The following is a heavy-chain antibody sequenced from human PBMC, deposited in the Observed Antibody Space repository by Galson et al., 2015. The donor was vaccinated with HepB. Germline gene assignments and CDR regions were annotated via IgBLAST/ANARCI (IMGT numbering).Heavy chain of an antibody. CDR3: ARARRRSGWYGFDAFDI. CDR1: GYSFTSYW. CDR2: IYPGDSDT. D-gene: IGHD6-19*01. Sequence: QSGAEVKKPGESLKISCKGSGYSFTSYWIGWVRQMPGKGLEWVGIIYPGDSDTRYSPSFQGQVTISADKSISTAYLQWSSLKASDTAMYYCARARRRSGWYGFDAFDIWGQGTMVTVSS. V-gene: IGHV5-51*01. J-gene: IGHJ3*02.